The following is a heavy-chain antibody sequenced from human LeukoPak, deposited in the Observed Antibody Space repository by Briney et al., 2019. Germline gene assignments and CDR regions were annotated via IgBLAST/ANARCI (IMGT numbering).Heavy chain of an antibody. V-gene: IGHV1-18*01. J-gene: IGHJ6*02. CDR3: ARGPRIAAAGNYYYYGMDV. Sequence: ASVNVSCKASGYTFTSYGISWVRQAPGQGLEWMGWISAYNGNTNYAQKLQGRVTMTTDTSTSTAYMELRSLRSDDTAVYYCARGPRIAAAGNYYYYGMDVWGQGTTVTVSS. D-gene: IGHD6-13*01. CDR2: ISAYNGNT. CDR1: GYTFTSYG.